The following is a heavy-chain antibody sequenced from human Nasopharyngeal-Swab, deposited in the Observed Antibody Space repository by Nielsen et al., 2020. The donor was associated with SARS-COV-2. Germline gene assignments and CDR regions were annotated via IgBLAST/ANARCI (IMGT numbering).Heavy chain of an antibody. V-gene: IGHV3-23*01. CDR3: AKDTGDVEWELLLGFDY. D-gene: IGHD1-26*01. J-gene: IGHJ4*02. Sequence: GESLKISCAASGFTFSSYAMSWVRQAPGKGLEWVSAISGSGGSTYYADSVKGRFTISRDNSKNTLYLQMNSLRAEDTAVYYCAKDTGDVEWELLLGFDYWGQGTLVTVSS. CDR1: GFTFSSYA. CDR2: ISGSGGST.